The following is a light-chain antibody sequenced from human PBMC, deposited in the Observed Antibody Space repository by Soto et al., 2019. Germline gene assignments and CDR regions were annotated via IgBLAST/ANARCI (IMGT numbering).Light chain of an antibody. Sequence: QPVLTQPASVSGSPGQSITISCTGTSSDIGGYNSVSWYQQHPGKAPKLMIYEVSNRPSGVSNRFSGSKSGNTASLTISGLQAEDEADYYCSSYASSSPYVFGTGTKLTVL. CDR1: SSDIGGYNS. J-gene: IGLJ1*01. CDR2: EVS. V-gene: IGLV2-14*01. CDR3: SSYASSSPYV.